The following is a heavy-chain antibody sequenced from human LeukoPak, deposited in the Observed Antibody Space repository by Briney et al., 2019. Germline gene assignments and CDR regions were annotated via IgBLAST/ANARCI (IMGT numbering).Heavy chain of an antibody. J-gene: IGHJ4*02. CDR1: GFIFSSYA. Sequence: GGSLRLSCAASGFIFSSYAMHWIRQAPGRGLEWVTFIRYDGSYKYYADSVKGRFTISRDNSKNTLYLQMNSLRPEDTAVYYCAKDLVADSSAYNYWGQGTLVTVSS. CDR2: IRYDGSYK. D-gene: IGHD3-22*01. CDR3: AKDLVADSSAYNY. V-gene: IGHV3-30*02.